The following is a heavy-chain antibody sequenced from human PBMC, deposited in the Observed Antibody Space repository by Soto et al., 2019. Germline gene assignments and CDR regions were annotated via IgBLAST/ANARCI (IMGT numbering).Heavy chain of an antibody. CDR3: TREIVVVVAATPSFSSDYYCYYYMDV. D-gene: IGHD2-15*01. CDR1: GFTFSGSA. CDR2: IRSKANSYAT. V-gene: IGHV3-73*01. Sequence: GGSLRLSCAASGFTFSGSAMHWVRQASGKGLEWVGRIRSKANSYATAYAASVKGRFTISRDDSKNTAYLQMNSLKTEDTAVYYRTREIVVVVAATPSFSSDYYCYYYMDVWGKGTTVTVS. J-gene: IGHJ6*03.